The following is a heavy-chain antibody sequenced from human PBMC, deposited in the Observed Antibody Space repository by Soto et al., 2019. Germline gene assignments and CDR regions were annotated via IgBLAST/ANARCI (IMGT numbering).Heavy chain of an antibody. D-gene: IGHD3-3*01. CDR1: GGTFSSYA. CDR2: IIPIFGTA. CDR3: ARETKDDFWSGYPNWFHP. V-gene: IGHV1-69*13. Sequence: VASVKVSCKASGGTFSSYAISWVRQAPGQGLEWMGGIIPIFGTANYAQKFQGRVTITADESTSTAYMELSSLRSEDTAVYYCARETKDDFWSGYPNWFHPCDPGPLVTVSS. J-gene: IGHJ5*02.